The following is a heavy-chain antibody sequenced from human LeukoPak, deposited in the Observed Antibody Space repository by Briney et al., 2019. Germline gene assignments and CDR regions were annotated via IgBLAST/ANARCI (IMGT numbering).Heavy chain of an antibody. D-gene: IGHD2-21*02. CDR3: ARENIVVVTAIRDAFDI. CDR2: ISSGSSTI. Sequence: QPGGSLRLSCAASGFTFSSYSMNWVRQAPGKGLEWVSYISSGSSTIYYADSVKGRFTISRGNAKNSLCLQMNSLRDEDTAVYYCARENIVVVTAIRDAFDIWGQGTMVTVSS. CDR1: GFTFSSYS. V-gene: IGHV3-48*02. J-gene: IGHJ3*02.